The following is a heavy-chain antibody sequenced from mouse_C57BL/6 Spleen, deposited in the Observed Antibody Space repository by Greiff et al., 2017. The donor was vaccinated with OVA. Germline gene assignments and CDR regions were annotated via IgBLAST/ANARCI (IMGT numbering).Heavy chain of an antibody. D-gene: IGHD1-1*01. J-gene: IGHJ1*03. CDR2: IYPGSGST. CDR1: GYTFTSYW. CDR3: AKGKFITTVASTGYFDV. V-gene: IGHV1-55*01. Sequence: QVQLQQPGAELVKPGASVKMSCTASGYTFTSYWITWVKQRPGQGLEWIGGIYPGSGSTNYNEKFKSKATLTVDTSSSTAYMQLSSLTSEDSAVYYCAKGKFITTVASTGYFDVWGTGTTVTVSS.